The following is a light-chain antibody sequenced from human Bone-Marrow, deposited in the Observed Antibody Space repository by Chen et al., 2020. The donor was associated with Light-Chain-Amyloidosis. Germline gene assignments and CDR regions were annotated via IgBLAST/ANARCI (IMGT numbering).Light chain of an antibody. CDR3: QSADSSGTDEVI. Sequence: SYELTHPPSVSVSPGQTARITCSGEDLPTKYAYWYQQKPGQAPVLVIHRDTERPSGISERFSGSSSGTTATLNISGVQAEDEADDHCQSADSSGTDEVIFGGGTKLTVL. CDR2: RDT. CDR1: DLPTKY. J-gene: IGLJ2*01. V-gene: IGLV3-25*03.